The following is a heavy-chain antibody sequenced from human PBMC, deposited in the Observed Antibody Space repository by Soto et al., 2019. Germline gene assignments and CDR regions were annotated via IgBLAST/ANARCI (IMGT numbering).Heavy chain of an antibody. V-gene: IGHV2-5*02. J-gene: IGHJ4*02. D-gene: IGHD2-15*01. CDR2: IYWDDDK. Sequence: QITLKESGPPLVKPTQTLTLTCTFSGFSLSTSGVGVGWIRQPPGKALEWLALIYWDDDKRYSPSLKSRLTITKDTSKNQVVLTMTNMDPVDTATYYCAHRLEDGESGSGLDYWGQGTLVTVSS. CDR1: GFSLSTSGVG. CDR3: AHRLEDGESGSGLDY.